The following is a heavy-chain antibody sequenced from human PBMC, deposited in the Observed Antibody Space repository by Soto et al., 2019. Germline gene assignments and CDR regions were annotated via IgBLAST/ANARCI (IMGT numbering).Heavy chain of an antibody. D-gene: IGHD6-25*01. CDR3: ARESPASANYDF. Sequence: SETLSLTCTVSGGSVSSRSYYWTWVRQPPGKGLEWIGFVYYSGSTNYNPSLKCRVTILVDTSKNQFSLSLTSVTAADTAVYYCARESPASANYDFWGQGTLVTVSS. J-gene: IGHJ4*02. CDR1: GGSVSSRSYY. V-gene: IGHV4-61*01. CDR2: VYYSGST.